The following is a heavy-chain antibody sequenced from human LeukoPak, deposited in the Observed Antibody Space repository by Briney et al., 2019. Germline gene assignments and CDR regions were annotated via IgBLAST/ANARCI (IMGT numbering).Heavy chain of an antibody. V-gene: IGHV3-64*01. Sequence: GGSLRLSCAASGFTFSSYAMHWVRQAPGKGLEYVSAISSNGGSTYYANSVKGRFTISRDNSKNTLYLQMGSLRAEDMAVYYCARVDFSNGILDYWGQGTLVTVSS. D-gene: IGHD2-8*01. CDR3: ARVDFSNGILDY. CDR1: GFTFSSYA. J-gene: IGHJ4*02. CDR2: ISSNGGST.